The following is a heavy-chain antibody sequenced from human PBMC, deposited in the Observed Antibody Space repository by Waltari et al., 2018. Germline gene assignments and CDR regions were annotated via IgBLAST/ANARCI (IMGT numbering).Heavy chain of an antibody. V-gene: IGHV1-2*06. CDR2: INPNSGGT. CDR1: GYTFTGYY. CDR3: ARPPAGTYGMDV. J-gene: IGHJ6*02. D-gene: IGHD2-2*01. Sequence: QVQLVQSGAEVKKPGASVKVSCKASGYTFTGYYMHWVRQAPGQGLEWMGRINPNSGGTNYAQKFKGRVTMTRDTSISTAYMELSRLRADDTAVYYCARPPAGTYGMDVWGQGTTVTVSS.